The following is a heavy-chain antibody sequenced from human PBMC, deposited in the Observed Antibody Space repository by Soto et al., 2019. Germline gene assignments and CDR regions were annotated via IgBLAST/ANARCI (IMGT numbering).Heavy chain of an antibody. CDR3: AHRRSSSSTYYLDY. CDR2: MSSSSTI. D-gene: IGHD6-13*01. CDR1: RFTFSNYN. V-gene: IGHV3-48*01. J-gene: IGHJ4*02. Sequence: GSLRLSCSASRFTFSNYNINWVRQAPGKGVEGGSYMSSSSTIYYADSVKGRFTISRDNTKNSLYLQMTNVDPVDTATYYCAHRRSSSSTYYLDYWGQGTLVTVSS.